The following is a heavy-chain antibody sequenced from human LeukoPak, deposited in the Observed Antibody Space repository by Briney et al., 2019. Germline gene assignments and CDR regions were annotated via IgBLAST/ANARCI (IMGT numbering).Heavy chain of an antibody. D-gene: IGHD1-26*01. CDR1: GGTFSSYA. Sequence: SVKVSCKASGGTFSSYAISWVRQAPGQGLEWMGGIIPIFGTANYAQKFQGRVTITADESTSTAYMELSSLRSEDTAVYYCTRERNSGSYYYYGMDVWGQGTTVTVSS. J-gene: IGHJ6*02. CDR3: TRERNSGSYYYYGMDV. CDR2: IIPIFGTA. V-gene: IGHV1-69*13.